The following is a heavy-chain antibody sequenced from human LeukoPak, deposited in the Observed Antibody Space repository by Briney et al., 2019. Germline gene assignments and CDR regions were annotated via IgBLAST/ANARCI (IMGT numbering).Heavy chain of an antibody. CDR1: GFTFSNYA. CDR3: AKLGWRELPSDDFDY. V-gene: IGHV3-23*01. D-gene: IGHD2-15*01. Sequence: PGGSLRLSCAASGFTFSNYAMSWVRQAPGKGLEWISSISGSGTDTYYADSVKGRFTISRDNSKNTLYLRMHSLRAEDTAEYYCAKLGWRELPSDDFDYWGQGTLVTVSS. J-gene: IGHJ4*02. CDR2: ISGSGTDT.